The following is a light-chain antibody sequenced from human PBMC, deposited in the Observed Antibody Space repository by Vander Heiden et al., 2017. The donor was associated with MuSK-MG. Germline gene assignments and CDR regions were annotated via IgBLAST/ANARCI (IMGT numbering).Light chain of an antibody. CDR1: NIGSKS. CDR3: QVWDSSSDHPV. CDR2: YDS. V-gene: IGLV3-21*04. J-gene: IGLJ2*01. Sequence: SYVLTQPHSVSVAPGKTARITCGGNNIGSKSVHWYQQKPGQAPVLVIYYDSDRPSGIPERFSGSNSGNTATLTISRVEAGDEADYYCQVWDSSSDHPVFGGGTKLTVL.